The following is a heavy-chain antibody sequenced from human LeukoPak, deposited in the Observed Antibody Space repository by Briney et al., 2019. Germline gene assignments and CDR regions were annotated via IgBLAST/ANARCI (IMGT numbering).Heavy chain of an antibody. D-gene: IGHD6-13*01. CDR3: ARGDSSSWPYYFDY. J-gene: IGHJ4*02. V-gene: IGHV1-3*01. CDR2: INAGNGNT. CDR1: GYTFTGYA. Sequence: ASVKVSRKASGYTFTGYAMHWVRQAPGQRLEWMGWINAGNGNTKYSQKFQGRVTITRDTSARTAYMELSSLRSEDTAVYYCARGDSSSWPYYFDYWGQGTLVTVSS.